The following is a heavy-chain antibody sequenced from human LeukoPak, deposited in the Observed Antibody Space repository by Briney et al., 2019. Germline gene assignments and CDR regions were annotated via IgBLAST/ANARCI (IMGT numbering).Heavy chain of an antibody. CDR2: ISSSGSTI. J-gene: IGHJ5*02. CDR1: GFTFSDYY. CDR3: ASTYYYDSSGHPNWFDP. V-gene: IGHV3-11*01. Sequence: GGSLRLSCAASGFTFSDYYMSWIRQAPGKGLEWVSYISSSGSTIYYADSVKGRFTISRDNAKNSLYLQMNSLRAEDTAVYYCASTYYYDSSGHPNWFDPWGQGTLVTVSS. D-gene: IGHD3-22*01.